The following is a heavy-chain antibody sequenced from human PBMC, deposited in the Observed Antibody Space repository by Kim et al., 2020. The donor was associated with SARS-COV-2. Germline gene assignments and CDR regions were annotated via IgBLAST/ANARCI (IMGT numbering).Heavy chain of an antibody. J-gene: IGHJ6*02. V-gene: IGHV6-1*01. CDR1: GDSVSSNSAV. CDR2: TYYSSKWYN. Sequence: SQTLSLTCAISGDSVSSNSAVWNWIRQSPSRGLEWLGRTYYSSKWYNDYAVSVKSRITITPDTSKNRFSLQLKSVTPDDTALYYCARMRTGGGKHGLDVWGQGTTVTVSS. CDR3: ARMRTGGGKHGLDV. D-gene: IGHD2-15*01.